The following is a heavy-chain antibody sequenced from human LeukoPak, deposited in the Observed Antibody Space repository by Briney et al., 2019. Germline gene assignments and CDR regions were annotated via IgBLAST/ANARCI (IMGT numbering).Heavy chain of an antibody. V-gene: IGHV3-74*01. Sequence: GGSLRLSCAASGFTFSSYWMHWVRHAPGKGLVWVSRVKSDGSATNYADSVKGRFTISRDNAENTLYLQMNSLRVEDTAVYYCTRRVSTTRWFDPWGQGTLVPVSS. D-gene: IGHD2-15*01. CDR1: GFTFSSYW. J-gene: IGHJ5*02. CDR3: TRRVSTTRWFDP. CDR2: VKSDGSAT.